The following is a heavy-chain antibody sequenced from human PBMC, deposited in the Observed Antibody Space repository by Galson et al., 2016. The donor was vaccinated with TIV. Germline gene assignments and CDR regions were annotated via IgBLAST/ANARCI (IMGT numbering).Heavy chain of an antibody. Sequence: SVKVSCKASGHAFTDYYMHWVRQAPGQGLEWMGWINPKTGGTNYAQKFQGRVTMTRDTSIRTAYMEVGSLRSDDTAVFFCARDYPGQSGFDSWGQGTPVTSSS. V-gene: IGHV1-2*02. J-gene: IGHJ4*02. CDR1: GHAFTDYY. CDR2: INPKTGGT. D-gene: IGHD1-14*01. CDR3: ARDYPGQSGFDS.